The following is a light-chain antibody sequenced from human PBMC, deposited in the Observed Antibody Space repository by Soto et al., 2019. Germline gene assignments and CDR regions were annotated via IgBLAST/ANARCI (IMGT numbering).Light chain of an antibody. V-gene: IGKV3-11*01. Sequence: EIVLTQSPGTLSLSSGERATLSCRASQSFRGLLAWYQQKPGQAPRLLIYDAYNRATGIPPRFSGSGSGTDFTLTISSLQPEDFATYYCQQSYSTLLTFGGGTKVDI. J-gene: IGKJ4*01. CDR1: QSFRGL. CDR2: DAY. CDR3: QQSYSTLLT.